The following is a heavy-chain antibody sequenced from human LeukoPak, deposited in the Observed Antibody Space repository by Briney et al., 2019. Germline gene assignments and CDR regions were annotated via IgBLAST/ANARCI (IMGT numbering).Heavy chain of an antibody. J-gene: IGHJ5*02. CDR3: ARGGYDYGDPNWFDP. CDR2: INSDGSST. CDR1: GFTFSSYW. Sequence: YPGGSLRLSCAASGFTFSSYWMHWVRHAPGKGLVWVSRINSDGSSTSYADSVKGRFTISRDNAKNTLYLQMNSLRAEDTAVYYCARGGYDYGDPNWFDPWGQGTLVTVSS. V-gene: IGHV3-74*01. D-gene: IGHD4-17*01.